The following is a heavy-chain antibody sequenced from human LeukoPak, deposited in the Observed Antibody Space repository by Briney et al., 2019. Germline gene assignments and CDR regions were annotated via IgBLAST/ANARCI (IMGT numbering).Heavy chain of an antibody. D-gene: IGHD3-3*01. Sequence: GGSLRLSCAASGFTLSSYAMHWVRQAPGKGLEWVAVISYDGSNKYYADSVKGRFTISRDNSKNTLYLQMNSLRAEDTAVYYCAREGPSGITIFGVVIRGSFDYWGQGTLVTVSS. CDR3: AREGPSGITIFGVVIRGSFDY. V-gene: IGHV3-30-3*01. CDR2: ISYDGSNK. CDR1: GFTLSSYA. J-gene: IGHJ4*02.